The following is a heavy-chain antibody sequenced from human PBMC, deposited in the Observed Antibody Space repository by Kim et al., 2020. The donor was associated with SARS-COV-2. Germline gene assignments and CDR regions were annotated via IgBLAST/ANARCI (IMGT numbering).Heavy chain of an antibody. J-gene: IGHJ6*03. CDR3: ARIDSSYFYMDV. Sequence: YYSPALKSRAALSADTSKNRFSLRLSFVTAADTAVYYCARIDSSYFYMDVWGKGTSVIVSS. V-gene: IGHV4-39*01.